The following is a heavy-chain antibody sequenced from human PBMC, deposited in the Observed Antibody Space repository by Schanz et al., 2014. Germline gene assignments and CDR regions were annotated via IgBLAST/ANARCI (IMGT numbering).Heavy chain of an antibody. CDR2: ITKDGRSA. V-gene: IGHV3-64*04. J-gene: IGHJ3*02. CDR3: ARRKHAFDI. Sequence: QVQLVESGGGLVQPGGSLRLSCSASGFAFSNYAMHWVRQAPEKGLEYVSAITKDGRSAYYADSVRGRFTFSRDNSKNTMYLQMNSLRAEDTAVYYCARRKHAFDIWGQGTMVTVSS. CDR1: GFAFSNYA.